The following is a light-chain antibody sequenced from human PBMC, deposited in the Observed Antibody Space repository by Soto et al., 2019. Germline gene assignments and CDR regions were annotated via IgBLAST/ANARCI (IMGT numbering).Light chain of an antibody. CDR3: QQYNNWPPKT. V-gene: IGKV3-15*01. CDR1: QSVSSN. J-gene: IGKJ1*01. Sequence: EIVMTQSPATLSVSSGESVTLXXRSSQSVSSNLAWYQQKPGQPPRLXXYCASTRATGSPARFSGSGSGREFTLTISSLQSEGFAVYYCQQYNNWPPKTFGRGTKVDIK. CDR2: CAS.